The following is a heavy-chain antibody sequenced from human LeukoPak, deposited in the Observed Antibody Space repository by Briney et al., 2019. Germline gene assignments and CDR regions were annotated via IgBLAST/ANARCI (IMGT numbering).Heavy chain of an antibody. CDR2: IYYSGST. CDR3: ARAKIGDWFDP. Sequence: KTSETLSLTCTVSGGSISSGGYYWSWIRQHPGKGLEWIGYIYYSGSTYYNPSLKSRVTISVDMSKNQFSLKLSSVTAADTAVYYCARAKIGDWFDPWGQGTLVTVSS. CDR1: GGSISSGGYY. D-gene: IGHD3-10*01. J-gene: IGHJ5*02. V-gene: IGHV4-31*03.